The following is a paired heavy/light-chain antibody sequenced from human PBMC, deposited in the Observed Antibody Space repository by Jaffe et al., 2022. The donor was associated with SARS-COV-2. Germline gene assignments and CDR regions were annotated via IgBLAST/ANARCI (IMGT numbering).Light chain of an antibody. J-gene: IGLJ2*01. CDR3: NSHAGSNNVV. V-gene: IGLV2-8*01. Sequence: QSALTQPPSASGSPGQSVTISCTGTSSDVGGYNYVSWYQQHPGKAPKLMIYEVSERPSGVPDRFSGSKSGNTASLTVSGLQAEDEANYYCNSHAGSNNVVFGGGTKLTVL. CDR1: SSDVGGYNY. CDR2: EVS.
Heavy chain of an antibody. CDR2: IYYTGNT. CDR1: SGSISGSSDY. V-gene: IGHV4-39*01. Sequence: QLQLQESGPGLVKPSETLSLSCTVSSGSISGSSDYWGWIRQPPGKGLEWIGAIYYTGNTYYNPSLKSRVTISVDTSKNQFSLKLSSVTAADTAVYYCARQGPTDAFDIWGQGTMVTVSS. CDR3: ARQGPTDAFDI. J-gene: IGHJ3*02.